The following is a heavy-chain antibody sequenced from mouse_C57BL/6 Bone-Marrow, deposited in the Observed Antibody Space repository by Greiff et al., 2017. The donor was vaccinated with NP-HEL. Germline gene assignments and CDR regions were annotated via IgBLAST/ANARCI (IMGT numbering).Heavy chain of an antibody. J-gene: IGHJ4*01. CDR2: IYPGDGDT. Sequence: QVQLQQSGAELVKPGASVKISCKASGYAFSSYWMNWVKQRPGKGLEWIGQIYPGDGDTNYNGKFKGKATLTVDTSSSTAYMQLSSLTSEDSAVYYCARSSYYGSSYDAMDYWGQGTSVTVSS. CDR3: ARSSYYGSSYDAMDY. D-gene: IGHD1-1*01. V-gene: IGHV1-80*01. CDR1: GYAFSSYW.